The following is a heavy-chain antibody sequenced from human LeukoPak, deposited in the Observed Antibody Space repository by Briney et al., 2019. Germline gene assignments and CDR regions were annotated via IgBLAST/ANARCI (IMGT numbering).Heavy chain of an antibody. Sequence: GASVKVSCKASGYTFTSYDINWVRQATGQGLEWMGWMNPNSGNTGYAQKFQGRVTMTRNTSISTAYMELSSLRSEDTAVYYCARGGPAAMYHYYYGMDVWGQGTTVTVSS. CDR3: ARGGPAAMYHYYYGMDV. J-gene: IGHJ6*02. V-gene: IGHV1-8*01. CDR2: MNPNSGNT. CDR1: GYTFTSYD.